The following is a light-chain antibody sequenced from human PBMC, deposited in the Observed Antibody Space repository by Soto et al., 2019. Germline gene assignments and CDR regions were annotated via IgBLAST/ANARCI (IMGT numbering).Light chain of an antibody. J-gene: IGLJ1*01. CDR2: EVS. V-gene: IGLV2-14*01. CDR1: SSDVGGYNY. CDR3: SSYTSSSTNV. Sequence: VLTQPSSMSGSPGQSITISFTGTSSDVGGYNYVSWYQQHPGKAPKLMIYEVSNRPSGVSNRFSGSKSGNTASLTISGLQAEDEADYYCSSYTSSSTNVFGTGTKVTVL.